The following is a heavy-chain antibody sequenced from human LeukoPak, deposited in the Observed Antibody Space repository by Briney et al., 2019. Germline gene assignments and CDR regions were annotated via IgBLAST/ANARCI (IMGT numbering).Heavy chain of an antibody. J-gene: IGHJ6*03. CDR2: IRYDGSNK. CDR3: AKVGSGEPYYYYYYMDV. D-gene: IGHD3-10*01. CDR1: GFTFSSYG. Sequence: SGGSLRLSCAASGFTFSSYGMHRVRQAPGKGLEWVAFIRYDGSNKYYADSVKGRFTISRDNSKNTLYLQMNSLRAEDTAVYYCAKVGSGEPYYYYYYMDVWGKGTTVTVSS. V-gene: IGHV3-30*02.